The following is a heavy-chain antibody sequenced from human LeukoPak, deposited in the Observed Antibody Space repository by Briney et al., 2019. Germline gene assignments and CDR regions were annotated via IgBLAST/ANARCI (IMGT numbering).Heavy chain of an antibody. V-gene: IGHV4-39*01. CDR3: ARQLYVSGSYYAPMDV. D-gene: IGHD3-10*01. Sequence: SETLSLTCSVSGGSISSSSYFWGWIRQPPGKGLGWIASVHYSGSTYYNPSLKSRLTISVDTSKNQFSLELSSVTAADTALYFCARQLYVSGSYYAPMDVWGKGTTVTISS. CDR2: VHYSGST. J-gene: IGHJ6*03. CDR1: GGSISSSSYF.